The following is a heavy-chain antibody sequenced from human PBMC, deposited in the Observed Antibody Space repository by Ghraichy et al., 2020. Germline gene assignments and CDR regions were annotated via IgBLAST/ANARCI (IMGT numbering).Heavy chain of an antibody. V-gene: IGHV3-23*01. CDR2: ISGRGGGT. J-gene: IGHJ5*02. CDR3: ARERNQAVAEYNWFDP. CDR1: GFIFSNYA. D-gene: IGHD6-19*01. Sequence: GGSLRLSCEASGFIFSNYAMTWVRQAPGKGLEWVSAISGRGGGTYYADSVKGRFTISRDNSNNTMYLQMNSLRAEDTAVYYCARERNQAVAEYNWFDPWGQGTLVTVSS.